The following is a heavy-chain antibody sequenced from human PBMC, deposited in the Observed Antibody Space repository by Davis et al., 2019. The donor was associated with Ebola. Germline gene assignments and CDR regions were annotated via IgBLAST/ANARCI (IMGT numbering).Heavy chain of an antibody. D-gene: IGHD7-27*01. J-gene: IGHJ4*02. CDR2: INWNGDSI. V-gene: IGHV3-20*04. CDR3: ARDKDWGSIDY. Sequence: PGGSLRLSCAASGFTFDDFGMTWVRQLPGKGLEWVSGINWNGDSIGYADSVKGRFTISRDNAKNSLSLRMNSLTTEDTALYYCARDKDWGSIDYWGQGTLVTISS. CDR1: GFTFDDFG.